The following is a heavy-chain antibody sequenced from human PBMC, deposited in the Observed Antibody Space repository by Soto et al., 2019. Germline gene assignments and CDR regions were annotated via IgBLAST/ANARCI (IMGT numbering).Heavy chain of an antibody. Sequence: SVKVSCKASGGTFSSYTISWVRQAPGQGLEWMGRIIPILGIANYAQKFQGRVTITADKSTSTAYMELSSLRSEDTAVYYCARGLGYCSGVIGYTLTEAFDISGQGTMVTAS. J-gene: IGHJ3*02. CDR1: GGTFSSYT. CDR3: ARGLGYCSGVIGYTLTEAFDI. V-gene: IGHV1-69*02. CDR2: IIPILGIA. D-gene: IGHD2-15*01.